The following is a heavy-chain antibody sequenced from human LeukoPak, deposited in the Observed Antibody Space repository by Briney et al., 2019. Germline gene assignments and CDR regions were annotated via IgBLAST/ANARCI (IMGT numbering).Heavy chain of an antibody. J-gene: IGHJ6*03. V-gene: IGHV3-64*01. D-gene: IGHD6-6*01. CDR2: ISSNGGST. Sequence: GGSLRLSCAASRFTFSSYAMHWVRQAPGKGLEYVSAISSNGGSTYYANSVKGRFTISRDNSKNTLYLQMGSLRAEDMAVYYCAREWIAARPDEGRHYYYMAVWGKGTTVTVSS. CDR1: RFTFSSYA. CDR3: AREWIAARPDEGRHYYYMAV.